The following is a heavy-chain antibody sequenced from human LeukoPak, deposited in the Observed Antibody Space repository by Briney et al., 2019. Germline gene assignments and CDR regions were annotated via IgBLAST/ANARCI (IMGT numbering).Heavy chain of an antibody. J-gene: IGHJ4*02. D-gene: IGHD6-6*01. Sequence: PSETLSLTCSVSGGSISSHYWSWIRQPPGKELEWIGYIYYTGTTNYKPSLKSRVTISVDTSKNQFSLSLTSVTAADTAVYYCARAYSSSSGRPFDYWGQGTLVTVSS. CDR1: GGSISSHY. CDR2: IYYTGTT. V-gene: IGHV4-59*11. CDR3: ARAYSSSSGRPFDY.